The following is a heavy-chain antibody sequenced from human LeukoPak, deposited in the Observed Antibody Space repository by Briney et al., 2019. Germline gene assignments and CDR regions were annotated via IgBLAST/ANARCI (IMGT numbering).Heavy chain of an antibody. CDR3: AKDHGSSWPELSY. J-gene: IGHJ4*02. V-gene: IGHV3-30*18. D-gene: IGHD6-13*01. CDR2: ISYDGSNK. CDR1: GFTFSSYG. Sequence: GRSLRLSCAASGFTFSSYGMHWVRQAPGKGLEWVAVISYDGSNKYYADSVRGRFTISRDNPKNTLYLQMNSLRAEDTAVYYCAKDHGSSWPELSYWGQGTLVTVSS.